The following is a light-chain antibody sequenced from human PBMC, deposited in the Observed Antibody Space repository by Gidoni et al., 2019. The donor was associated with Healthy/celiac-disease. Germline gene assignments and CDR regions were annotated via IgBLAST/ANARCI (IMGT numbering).Light chain of an antibody. V-gene: IGKV3-20*01. CDR1: QSVSSSY. CDR3: QQYGSSPPT. Sequence: DIVLTQSPGTLSLSPGERATLSCRASQSVSSSYLAWYQQKPGQAPRLLIYGASSRATGIPDRFSESGSGTDFTLTISRLEPEDFAVYYCQQYGSSPPTFGPGTKVDIK. J-gene: IGKJ3*01. CDR2: GAS.